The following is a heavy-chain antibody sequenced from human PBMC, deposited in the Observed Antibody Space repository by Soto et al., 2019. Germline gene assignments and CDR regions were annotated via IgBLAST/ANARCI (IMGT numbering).Heavy chain of an antibody. D-gene: IGHD2-2*02. Sequence: PXASLVLSCAASGFTFSSYAMSWVRQAPGKGLEWVSAISGSGGSTYYADSVKGRFTISRDNSKNTLYLQMNSLRAEDTAVYYCAKDGAGEPATAILGYYDYGMDVWGQGTTVTVS. J-gene: IGHJ6*02. CDR2: ISGSGGST. CDR3: AKDGAGEPATAILGYYDYGMDV. V-gene: IGHV3-23*01. CDR1: GFTFSSYA.